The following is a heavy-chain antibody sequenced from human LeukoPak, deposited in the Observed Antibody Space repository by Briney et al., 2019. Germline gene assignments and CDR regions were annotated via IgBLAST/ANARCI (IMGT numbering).Heavy chain of an antibody. V-gene: IGHV4-38-2*01. CDR1: GYSISSGYY. J-gene: IGHJ5*02. CDR3: ARVGITIFGVASS. CDR2: IYHSGST. Sequence: SETLSLTCAVSGYSISSGYYWGWIRQPPGKGLEWIGSIYHSGSTYYNPSLKSRVTISVDTSKNQFSLKLSSVTAADTAVYCCARVGITIFGVASSWGQGTLVTVSS. D-gene: IGHD3-3*01.